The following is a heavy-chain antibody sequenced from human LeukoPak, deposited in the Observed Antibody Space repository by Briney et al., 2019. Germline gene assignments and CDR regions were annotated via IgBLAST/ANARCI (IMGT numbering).Heavy chain of an antibody. Sequence: GESLKISCKGSGYSFTSYWIGWVRQMSGKGLELMGIIFPGDSDTRYSPSFEGQVIISADKSISTAYLQWRSLKASDTAMYYCARQEDIGVPLDFWGQGTLVTVSS. CDR3: ARQEDIGVPLDF. V-gene: IGHV5-51*01. D-gene: IGHD2-15*01. CDR1: GYSFTSYW. CDR2: IFPGDSDT. J-gene: IGHJ4*02.